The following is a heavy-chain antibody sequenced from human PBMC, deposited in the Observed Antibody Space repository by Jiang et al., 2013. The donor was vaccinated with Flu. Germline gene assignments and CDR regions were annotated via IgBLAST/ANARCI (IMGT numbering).Heavy chain of an antibody. V-gene: IGHV4-39*01. Sequence: GPGLVKPSETLSLTCTVSGDSIDSGSSYWGWIRQPPGKGLEWVASIGNIYYSGSTFYTPSLKSRVTISVDRPKNQFSLKLSSVTAADTAVYYCARAIVGASLSFDPWGQGTLVTVSS. CDR2: IYYSGST. D-gene: IGHD1-26*01. CDR3: ARAIVGASLSFDP. J-gene: IGHJ5*02. CDR1: GDSIDSGSSY.